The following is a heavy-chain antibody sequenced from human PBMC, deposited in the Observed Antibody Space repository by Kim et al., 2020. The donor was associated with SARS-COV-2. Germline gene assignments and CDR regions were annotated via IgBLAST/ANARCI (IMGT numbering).Heavy chain of an antibody. J-gene: IGHJ4*02. D-gene: IGHD2-2*01. Sequence: NTAQKFQGRVTITADKSTSTAYMELSSLRSEDTVVYYCASRQLQTYYFDYWGQGTLVTVSS. V-gene: IGHV1-69*02. CDR3: ASRQLQTYYFDY.